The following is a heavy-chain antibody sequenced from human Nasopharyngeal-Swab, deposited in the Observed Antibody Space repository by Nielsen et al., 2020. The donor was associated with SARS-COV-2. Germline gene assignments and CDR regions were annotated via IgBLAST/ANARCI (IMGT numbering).Heavy chain of an antibody. CDR1: GFSFSKCA. CDR3: TTLSNTIVGPRPFDY. V-gene: IGHV3-30-3*01. J-gene: IGHJ4*02. CDR2: TSYDGRTK. D-gene: IGHD2-21*01. Sequence: GESLKISCEASGFSFSKCAIHWVRQAPGKGLEWVAVTSYDGRTKDYADSVKGRFIISRDNSKNTLYLEMNSLRTEDTAVYYCTTLSNTIVGPRPFDYWGQGTLVTVSS.